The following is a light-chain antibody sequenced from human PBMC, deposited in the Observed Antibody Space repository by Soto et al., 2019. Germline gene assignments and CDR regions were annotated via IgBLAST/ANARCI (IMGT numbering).Light chain of an antibody. CDR3: QQYGSSLWT. J-gene: IGKJ1*01. V-gene: IGKV3-20*01. CDR1: QSVSSSY. CDR2: GAS. Sequence: EIVLTQSPGTLSLSPGERATLSCRASQSVSSSYLAWYQQKPGQAPRLLIYGASSRATGIPERFRGSESGRDFTLTSSRLEPEDFAVYYCQQYGSSLWTFGQGTKVEIK.